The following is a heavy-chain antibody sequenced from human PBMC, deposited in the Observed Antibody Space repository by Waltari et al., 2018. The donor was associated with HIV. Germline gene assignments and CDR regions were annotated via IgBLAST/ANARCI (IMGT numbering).Heavy chain of an antibody. CDR2: ISAYHGNT. V-gene: IGHV1-18*01. D-gene: IGHD3-3*01. CDR3: ARVAQYQYDFWSGYRFDY. CDR1: GYTFTRYG. Sequence: QVQLVQSGAEVKKPGASVKVSCKASGYTFTRYGISWVRQAPGQGLEWMGWISAYHGNTNYAQQLQGRVTLTTDTSTSTAYMELRSRRSDDTAVYFCARVAQYQYDFWSGYRFDYWGQGTLVTVSS. J-gene: IGHJ4*02.